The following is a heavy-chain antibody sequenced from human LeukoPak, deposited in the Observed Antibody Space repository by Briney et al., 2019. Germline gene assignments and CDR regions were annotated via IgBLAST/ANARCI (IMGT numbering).Heavy chain of an antibody. CDR1: GGSISSYY. CDR3: ARSSGPYSSGWYADHDNWFDP. V-gene: IGHV4-59*01. CDR2: IYYSGST. Sequence: PSETLSFTCTVSGGSISSYYWSWIRQPPGKGPEWIGYIYYSGSTNYNPSLKSRVTISVDTSKNQFSLKLSSVTAADTAVYYCARSSGPYSSGWYADHDNWFDPWGQGTLVTVSS. D-gene: IGHD6-19*01. J-gene: IGHJ5*02.